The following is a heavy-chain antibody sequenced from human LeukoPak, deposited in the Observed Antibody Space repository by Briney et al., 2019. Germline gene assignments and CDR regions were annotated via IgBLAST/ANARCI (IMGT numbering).Heavy chain of an antibody. Sequence: GESLKISCKGSGYKFTTDYIGWVRQMPGKGLEWMGIIYPDDSETKYSPSFQGQVTISADKSISTAYLQWSSLKASDTAMYYCARLPPGGGPLDYWGQGTLVTVSS. CDR3: ARLPPGGGPLDY. J-gene: IGHJ4*02. CDR1: GYKFTTDY. CDR2: IYPDDSET. V-gene: IGHV5-51*01. D-gene: IGHD2-15*01.